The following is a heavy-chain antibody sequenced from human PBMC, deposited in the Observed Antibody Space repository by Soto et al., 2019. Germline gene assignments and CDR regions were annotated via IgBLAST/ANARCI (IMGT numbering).Heavy chain of an antibody. Sequence: PSETLSLTCTVSGGSISSGDYYWSWIHQPPGKGLEWIGYIYYSGSTYYNPSLKSRVTISVDTSKNQFSLKLSSVTAADTAVYYCARGVEGITGTTLYYFDYWGQGTLVTVSS. J-gene: IGHJ4*02. CDR3: ARGVEGITGTTLYYFDY. CDR2: IYYSGST. D-gene: IGHD1-7*01. CDR1: GGSISSGDYY. V-gene: IGHV4-30-4*01.